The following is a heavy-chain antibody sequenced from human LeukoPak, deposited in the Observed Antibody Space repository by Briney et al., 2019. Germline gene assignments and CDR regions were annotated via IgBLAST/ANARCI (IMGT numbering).Heavy chain of an antibody. D-gene: IGHD3-10*01. Sequence: PGWSLRLSCAASGFTFSSYEMNWVRQAPGKGLEWVSYISSSGSTIYYADSVKGRFTISRDNAKNSLYLQMNSLRAEDTALYYCARDEGYYGSGSYYGDYWGQGTLVTVSS. CDR1: GFTFSSYE. CDR2: ISSSGSTI. V-gene: IGHV3-48*03. J-gene: IGHJ4*02. CDR3: ARDEGYYGSGSYYGDY.